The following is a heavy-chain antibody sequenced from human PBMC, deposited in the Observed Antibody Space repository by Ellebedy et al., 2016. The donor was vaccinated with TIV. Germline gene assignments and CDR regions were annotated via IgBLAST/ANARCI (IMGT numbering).Heavy chain of an antibody. Sequence: SETLSLTXTVPGGSISSRSYYWGWIRQSPGKGLEWIASVYSSGTTDYNPSLRSRVSISADTSKKQFFLDLSSVTAADTAVYYCARHRQGSGYYGLYYFDYWGQGTLVTVSS. V-gene: IGHV4-39*01. D-gene: IGHD5-12*01. CDR3: ARHRQGSGYYGLYYFDY. CDR2: VYSSGTT. CDR1: GGSISSRSYY. J-gene: IGHJ4*02.